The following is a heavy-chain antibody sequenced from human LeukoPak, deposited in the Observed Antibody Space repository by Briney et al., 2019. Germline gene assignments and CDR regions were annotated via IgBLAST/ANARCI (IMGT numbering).Heavy chain of an antibody. CDR2: INPNSGGT. V-gene: IGHV1-2*02. Sequence: ASVKVSCKASGYTFTGYYMHWVRQAPGQGLEWMGWINPNSGGTNYAQKFQGRVTMTRDTSISTAYMELSRLRSDDTAVYYCARDLEYGDHTYYYYMDVGGKGTTVTISS. CDR3: ARDLEYGDHTYYYYMDV. J-gene: IGHJ6*03. CDR1: GYTFTGYY. D-gene: IGHD4-17*01.